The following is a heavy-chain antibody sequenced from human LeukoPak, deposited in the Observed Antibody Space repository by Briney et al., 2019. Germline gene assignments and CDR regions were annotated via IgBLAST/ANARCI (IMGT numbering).Heavy chain of an antibody. V-gene: IGHV3-48*01. CDR1: GFPFIEYS. Sequence: PGGSLRLSCTASGFPFIEYSMTWVRQAPGKGLEWISYIGIDSGNTKYADSVRGRFTISADKAKNSLYLQMNSLRVEDTAVYYCARDHNYALDNWGQGTLVSVAS. D-gene: IGHD1-1*01. CDR3: ARDHNYALDN. CDR2: IGIDSGNT. J-gene: IGHJ4*02.